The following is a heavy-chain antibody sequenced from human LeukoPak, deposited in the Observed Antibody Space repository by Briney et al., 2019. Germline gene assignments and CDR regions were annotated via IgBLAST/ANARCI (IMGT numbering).Heavy chain of an antibody. V-gene: IGHV1-18*01. J-gene: IGHJ4*02. CDR2: INANSGDT. CDR1: GYPFTNHG. CDR3: ARDWPIVIADY. D-gene: IGHD2/OR15-2a*01. Sequence: ASVKVSCKTSGYPFTNHGVSWVRQAPGQGLEWMGWINANSGDTNYAQRFQGRLTMTTDTSTTTAYMELRGLSSDDTAVYYCARDWPIVIADYWGQGTLVTVSS.